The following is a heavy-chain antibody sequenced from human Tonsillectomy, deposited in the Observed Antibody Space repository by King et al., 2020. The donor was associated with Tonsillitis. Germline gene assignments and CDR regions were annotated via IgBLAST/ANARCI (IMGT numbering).Heavy chain of an antibody. CDR2: ITIGSTYI. V-gene: IGHV3-21*01. J-gene: IGHJ6*02. CDR1: GFTFSSYS. D-gene: IGHD5-24*01. Sequence: QLVQSGGGLVKPGGSLRLSCAASGFTFSSYSMNWVRQAPGKGLEWVSSITIGSTYIYYADSMKGRFTISRDNTKNSLYLQMNSLRAEDTAVYYCARDPGDGLYGMDVWGQGTTVTVSS. CDR3: ARDPGDGLYGMDV.